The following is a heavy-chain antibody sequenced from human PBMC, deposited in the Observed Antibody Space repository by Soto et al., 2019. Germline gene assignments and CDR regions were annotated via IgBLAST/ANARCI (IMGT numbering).Heavy chain of an antibody. D-gene: IGHD2-8*01. CDR3: ARRYAGNFDY. Sequence: QVQLQESAPGLVKPSETLSLTCTASGGSISSYYWSWIRQPPGKGLEWIGSIYYSWSTNYNPSLKSRVTTSVDTSKNQFSLKLSSVTAADTAVYYCARRYAGNFDYWGQGTLVTVSS. J-gene: IGHJ4*02. CDR1: GGSISSYY. V-gene: IGHV4-59*01. CDR2: IYYSWST.